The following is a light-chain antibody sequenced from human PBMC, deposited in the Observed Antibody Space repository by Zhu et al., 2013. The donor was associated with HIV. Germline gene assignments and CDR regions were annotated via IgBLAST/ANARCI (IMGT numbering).Light chain of an antibody. CDR1: QGISSA. Sequence: IQMTQSPPSLSASVGDRVTITCRASQGISSALAWYQQKPGKAPKLLIYDASTLESGVPSRFSGSGSGTDFTLTVSSLQPDDFATYYCQQYHRNSTFGQGTKVDVK. CDR2: DAS. CDR3: QQYHRNST. V-gene: IGKV1-13*02. J-gene: IGKJ1*01.